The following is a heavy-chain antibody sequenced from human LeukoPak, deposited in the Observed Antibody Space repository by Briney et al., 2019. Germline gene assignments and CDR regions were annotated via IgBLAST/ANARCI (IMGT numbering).Heavy chain of an antibody. CDR1: GFTFRSYA. Sequence: GGSLKLSCSASGFTFRSYAMSWVRQAPGKGLEWVSAISGSGGSTYYADSVKGRFPISRDNPKNTLYLQMNSLRAEDTAVYYCAKHQDYFDYWGQGTLATVSS. J-gene: IGHJ4*02. CDR3: AKHQDYFDY. V-gene: IGHV3-23*01. CDR2: ISGSGGST.